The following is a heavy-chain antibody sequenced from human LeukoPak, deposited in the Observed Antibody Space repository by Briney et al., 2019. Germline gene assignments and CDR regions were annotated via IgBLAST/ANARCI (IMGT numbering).Heavy chain of an antibody. V-gene: IGHV3-33*03. Sequence: GMSLRLSCAASGFTFSSYGMEWVRQAPGKGLEWLTVIWYDGSKKYYADSVKGRFTISRDNSNNMVDLQMNSLRVEDTAVYYCARKMKTGDRVGTFDIWGQGTMVTVSS. CDR2: IWYDGSKK. D-gene: IGHD1-1*01. J-gene: IGHJ3*02. CDR1: GFTFSSYG. CDR3: ARKMKTGDRVGTFDI.